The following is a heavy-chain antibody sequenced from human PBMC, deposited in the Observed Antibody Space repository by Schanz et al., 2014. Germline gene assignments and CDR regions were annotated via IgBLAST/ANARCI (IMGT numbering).Heavy chain of an antibody. CDR3: ARDFWQITNKKYYYFGMDV. CDR2: IYRNDNT. J-gene: IGHJ6*02. D-gene: IGHD3-10*01. Sequence: VQLVESGGGLVQPGGSLRLSCAASGFTVNNNYMSWVRQAPGKGLEWVSTIYRNDNTYYADSVKGRFTISRDNSKNTLYLQMNSLRAEDTAVYYCARDFWQITNKKYYYFGMDVWGQGTTVTVSS. CDR1: GFTVNNNY. V-gene: IGHV3-66*01.